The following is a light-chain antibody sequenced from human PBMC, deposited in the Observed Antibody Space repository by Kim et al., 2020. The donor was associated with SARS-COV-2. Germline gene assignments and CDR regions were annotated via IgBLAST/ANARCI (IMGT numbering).Light chain of an antibody. Sequence: ASVGDRVTITCLTSQTTSSYLNWYQHKPGEAPKLLIYAASSLQEGVPSRFSAGGSGTDFFLTISSLQPEDFATYYCQQSFDFAVTFGGGTKVDIK. CDR3: QQSFDFAVT. V-gene: IGKV1-39*01. J-gene: IGKJ4*01. CDR2: AAS. CDR1: QTTSSY.